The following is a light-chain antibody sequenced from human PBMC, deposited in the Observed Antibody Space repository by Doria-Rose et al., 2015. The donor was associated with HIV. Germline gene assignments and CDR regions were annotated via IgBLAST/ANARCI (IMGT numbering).Light chain of an antibody. CDR3: QQYNDTPP. CDR2: WAS. Sequence: DIRVTQSPESLGMSLGERATLNCKSNQSLLYTSKNYLAWYQQKPGQPPKLLIYWASTRQSGVPARFSGSESGTDLTLTISSLEAEDVAVYYCQQYNDTPPFGPVTTVDIK. CDR1: QSLLYTSKNY. J-gene: IGKJ3*01. V-gene: IGKV4-1*01.